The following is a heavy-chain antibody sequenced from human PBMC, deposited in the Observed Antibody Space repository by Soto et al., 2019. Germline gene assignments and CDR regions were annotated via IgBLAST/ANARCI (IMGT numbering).Heavy chain of an antibody. Sequence: QVQLQESGPGLVKPSGTLSLTCAVSGGSISNTNWWSWVRQPPGKGLEWIGEIYHSGTTNYNPSLNSRVIIAVDKAKTRFALKVSSVTAADTAWYYCALVGNWFDPWGQGTLVTVSS. CDR1: GGSISNTNW. CDR3: ALVGNWFDP. CDR2: IYHSGTT. V-gene: IGHV4-4*02. J-gene: IGHJ5*02. D-gene: IGHD6-6*01.